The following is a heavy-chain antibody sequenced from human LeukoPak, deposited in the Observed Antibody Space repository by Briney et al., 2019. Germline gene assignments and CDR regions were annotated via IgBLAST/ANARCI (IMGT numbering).Heavy chain of an antibody. Sequence: VGSLRLSCAASGFTFSNHGMLWVRQAPGKGLEWVAFIRYDGSNQYYADSVKGRFTISRDSSKNTLYLQMNSLRDEDTAVYYCAKEVGVTTRGSFAYWGQGTLVTVSS. CDR1: GFTFSNHG. V-gene: IGHV3-30*02. J-gene: IGHJ4*02. CDR2: IRYDGSNQ. D-gene: IGHD1-26*01. CDR3: AKEVGVTTRGSFAY.